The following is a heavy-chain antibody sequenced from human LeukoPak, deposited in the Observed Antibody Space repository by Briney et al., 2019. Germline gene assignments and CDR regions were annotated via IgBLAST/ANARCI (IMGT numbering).Heavy chain of an antibody. D-gene: IGHD3-9*01. V-gene: IGHV3-21*01. Sequence: GGSLRLSCAASGFTFSSYSMNWVRHAPGKGLEWVSSISSSSSYIYYADSVKGRFTISRDKAKNSLYLQMNSLRAEDRAVYYCARDRSYDILTSTLDTSYYYYYGMDVWGQGTTVTVSS. J-gene: IGHJ6*02. CDR1: GFTFSSYS. CDR2: ISSSSSYI. CDR3: ARDRSYDILTSTLDTSYYYYYGMDV.